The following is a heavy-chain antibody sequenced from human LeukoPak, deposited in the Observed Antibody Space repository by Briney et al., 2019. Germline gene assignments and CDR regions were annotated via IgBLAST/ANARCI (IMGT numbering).Heavy chain of an antibody. CDR1: GGSFSGHY. D-gene: IGHD3-10*01. CDR2: INHSGST. V-gene: IGHV4-34*01. CDR3: ARPRYGSGSLDS. Sequence: SSETLSLTCAVYGGSFSGHYWTWIRQSPGKGLEWIGEINHSGSTTYNPSLNNRVTISVDTSKNQFSLKMSSVTAADTAVYYCARPRYGSGSLDSWGQGTLVTVSS. J-gene: IGHJ4*02.